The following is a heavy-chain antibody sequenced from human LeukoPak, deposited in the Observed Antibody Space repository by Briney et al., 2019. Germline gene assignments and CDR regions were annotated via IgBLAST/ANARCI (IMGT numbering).Heavy chain of an antibody. CDR3: AGGDYEIDY. Sequence: ASETLSLTCTVSGGSISSYYWSWIRQPPGKGLEWIGYIYYSGSTNYNPSLKSRVTVSVDTSKNQFSLKLSSVTAADTAVYYCAGGDYEIDYWGQGTLVTVSS. CDR1: GGSISSYY. D-gene: IGHD2-21*02. CDR2: IYYSGST. V-gene: IGHV4-59*01. J-gene: IGHJ4*02.